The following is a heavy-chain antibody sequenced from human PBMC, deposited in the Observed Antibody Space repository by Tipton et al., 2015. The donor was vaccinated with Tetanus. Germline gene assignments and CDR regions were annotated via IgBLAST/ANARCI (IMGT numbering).Heavy chain of an antibody. Sequence: TLSLTCTVSGASVRSLNHYWSWLRQPPGKPLEWISDIYYSGATEYNPSLQSRVTTSLHASQRQFSLKLTSVTPADTAIYYCARGMDYDSSGIDDFWGQGTLVTVSS. CDR2: IYYSGAT. J-gene: IGHJ4*02. CDR3: ARGMDYDSSGIDDF. V-gene: IGHV4-61*01. D-gene: IGHD3-22*01. CDR1: GASVRSLNHY.